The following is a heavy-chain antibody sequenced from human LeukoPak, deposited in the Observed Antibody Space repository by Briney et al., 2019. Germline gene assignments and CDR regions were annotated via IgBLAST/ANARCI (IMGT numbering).Heavy chain of an antibody. CDR2: ISYDGSNK. D-gene: IGHD3-10*01. Sequence: GGSLRLSCAASGFTFSSYGMHWVRQAPGKGLEWVAVISYDGSNKYYADSVKGRFTISRDNSKNTLYLQMNSLRAEDTAVYYCAKDIGMIRGLTHFDYWGQGTLVTVSS. J-gene: IGHJ4*02. CDR3: AKDIGMIRGLTHFDY. V-gene: IGHV3-30*18. CDR1: GFTFSSYG.